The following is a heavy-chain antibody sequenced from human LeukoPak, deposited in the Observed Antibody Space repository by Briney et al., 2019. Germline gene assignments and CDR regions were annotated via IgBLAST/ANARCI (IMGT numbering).Heavy chain of an antibody. CDR3: ARDLKVVVPAAKEWGVFWFDP. Sequence: GASVKVSCKASGYTFTSYYMHWVRQAPGQGLEWMGIINPSGGSTSYAQKFQGRATMTRDTSTSTVYMELSSLRSEDTAVYYCARDLKVVVPAAKEWGVFWFDPWGQGTLVTVSS. D-gene: IGHD2-2*01. J-gene: IGHJ5*02. V-gene: IGHV1-46*01. CDR1: GYTFTSYY. CDR2: INPSGGST.